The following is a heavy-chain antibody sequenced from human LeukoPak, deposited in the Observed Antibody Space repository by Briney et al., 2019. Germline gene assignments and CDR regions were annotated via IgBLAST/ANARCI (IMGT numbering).Heavy chain of an antibody. D-gene: IGHD3-16*01. Sequence: SETLSLTCTVSGGSISSSSYYWGWIRQPPGKGLEWIGSIYYSGSTYYNPSLKSRVTISVDTSKNQFSLKLSSVTAADTAVYYCARGLGDYNTDRFPVSGYWGQGTPVTVSS. J-gene: IGHJ4*02. CDR3: ARGLGDYNTDRFPVSGY. V-gene: IGHV4-39*07. CDR2: IYYSGST. CDR1: GGSISSSSYY.